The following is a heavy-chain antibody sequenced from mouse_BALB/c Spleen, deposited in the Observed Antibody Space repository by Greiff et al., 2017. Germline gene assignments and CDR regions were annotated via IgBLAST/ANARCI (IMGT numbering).Heavy chain of an antibody. D-gene: IGHD1-1*02. V-gene: IGHV2-2*02. CDR3: ARDRGTYYGGAWFAY. J-gene: IGHJ3*01. Sequence: VQLKESGPGLVQPLQSLSITRTVSGFPLTSYGVHRVRQSPGKGLEWLGVIWSGGSTDYKAAFISRLSISKDNSKSQVFFRMNSLQANDTAIYYSARDRGTYYGGAWFAYWGQGTLVTVSA. CDR1: GFPLTSYG. CDR2: IWSGGST.